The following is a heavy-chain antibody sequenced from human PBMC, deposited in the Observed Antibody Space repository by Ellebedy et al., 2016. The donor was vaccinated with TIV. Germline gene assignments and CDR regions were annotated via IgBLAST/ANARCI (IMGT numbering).Heavy chain of an antibody. V-gene: IGHV3-53*04. J-gene: IGHJ6*02. Sequence: GESLKISCAASGFTVSSNYMSWVRPAPGKGLEWVSAIYGGCPTYHADSVKGRFTISRQNSKNTLYLQMNSLRPEDTAVYYCARESMVREEGWYFGMDVWGQGTTVTVSS. CDR2: IYGGCPT. D-gene: IGHD3-10*01. CDR3: ARESMVREEGWYFGMDV. CDR1: GFTVSSNY.